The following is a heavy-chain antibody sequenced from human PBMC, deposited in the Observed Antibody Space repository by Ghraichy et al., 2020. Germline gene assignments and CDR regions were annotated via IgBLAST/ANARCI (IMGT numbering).Heavy chain of an antibody. J-gene: IGHJ4*02. CDR1: GFTFSSYA. V-gene: IGHV3-23*01. Sequence: GESLNISCTASGFTFSSYAIRWVRQAPGKGLEWVASISDTGGSTYYADSVKGRFTISRDNSKNTVYLQMNSLRVEDTAIYYCTRKQNLGRPAAIDYWGQGSLVTVSS. CDR2: ISDTGGST. D-gene: IGHD2-2*01. CDR3: TRKQNLGRPAAIDY.